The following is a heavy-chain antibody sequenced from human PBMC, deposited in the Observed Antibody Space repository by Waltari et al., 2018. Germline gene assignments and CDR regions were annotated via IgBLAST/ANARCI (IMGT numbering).Heavy chain of an antibody. CDR2: ISHWRFT. V-gene: IGHV4-4*02. D-gene: IGHD2-15*01. CDR3: ATVIAGCSASSCYLDS. J-gene: IGHJ4*02. Sequence: QVQLQESGPGLVKPSGTLSLTCAVSGASITTRYWWNWVRQSPWKGLEWIGEISHWRFTNYNPSLEGRISISLDESKNQFSLQLSSVTAADTAMYYCATVIAGCSASSCYLDSWGQGTLVTVSS. CDR1: GASITTRYW.